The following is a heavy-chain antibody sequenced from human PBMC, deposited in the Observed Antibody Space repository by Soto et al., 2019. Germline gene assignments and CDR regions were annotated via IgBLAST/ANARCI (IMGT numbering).Heavy chain of an antibody. V-gene: IGHV3-53*01. CDR1: GFIVSSNY. D-gene: IGHD3-10*02. CDR2: IFDRGSS. J-gene: IGHJ4*02. CDR3: ARGPQPGQKPMFRSSFGF. Sequence: PGGSLRLSCAASGFIVSSNYMSWVRQAPGKGLEWVSIIFDRGSSYYADSVKGRFTISRDDSKNTIYLQMNSLRAEDTAVYYCARGPQPGQKPMFRSSFGFWGQGTLVTVSS.